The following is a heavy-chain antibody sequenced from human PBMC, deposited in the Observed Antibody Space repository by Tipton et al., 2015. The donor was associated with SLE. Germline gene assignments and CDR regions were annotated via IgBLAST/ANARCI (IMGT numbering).Heavy chain of an antibody. Sequence: LRLSCTVSGGSISSHYWSWIRQPPGKGLEWIGYIYYSGSTNYNPSLKSRVTISVDTSKNQFSLKLSSVTAAGTAVYYCAREGRRDFGAPGAFDIWGQGTMVTVSS. CDR3: AREGRRDFGAPGAFDI. CDR1: GGSISSHY. D-gene: IGHD3-16*01. V-gene: IGHV4-59*11. CDR2: IYYSGST. J-gene: IGHJ3*02.